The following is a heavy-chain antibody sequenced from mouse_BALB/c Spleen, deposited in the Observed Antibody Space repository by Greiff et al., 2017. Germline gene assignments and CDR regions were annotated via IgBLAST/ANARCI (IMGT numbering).Heavy chain of an antibody. J-gene: IGHJ4*01. V-gene: IGHV1-80*01. Sequence: QVQLQQSGAELVRPGSSVKISCKASGYAFSSYWMNWVKQRPGQGLEWIGQIYPGDGDSNYNGKFKGKATLTADKSSSTAYMQLSSLTSEDSAVYFCARSGNYVGAMDYWGQGTSVTVSS. D-gene: IGHD2-1*01. CDR1: GYAFSSYW. CDR2: IYPGDGDS. CDR3: ARSGNYVGAMDY.